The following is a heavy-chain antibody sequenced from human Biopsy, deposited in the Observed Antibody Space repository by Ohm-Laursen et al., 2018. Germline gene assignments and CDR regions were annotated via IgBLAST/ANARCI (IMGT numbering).Heavy chain of an antibody. V-gene: IGHV1-69*06. D-gene: IGHD7-27*01. CDR1: GDAFLGYY. J-gene: IGHJ4*02. CDR2: IIPMLGTV. CDR3: ARLTGDPSY. Sequence: SSVKVSCKASGDAFLGYYLHWVRQAPGQGLEWMGGIIPMLGTVQYARKLRGRVTITADKPTSTAYMELTSLTSDDTAVYYCARLTGDPSYWGQGILVTVSS.